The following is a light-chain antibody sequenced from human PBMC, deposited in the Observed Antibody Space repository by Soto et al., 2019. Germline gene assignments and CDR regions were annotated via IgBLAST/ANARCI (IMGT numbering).Light chain of an antibody. CDR3: SSYTSTSTYV. V-gene: IGLV2-14*01. Sequence: QSALTQPASVSGSPGQSITISCTGTGSDVGGYNYVSWYQQHPGKAPKLMIYDVSSRPSGVSNRFSGSKSGNTASLTISGLQAEDEADYYCSSYTSTSTYVFGTGTKLTVL. CDR1: GSDVGGYNY. CDR2: DVS. J-gene: IGLJ1*01.